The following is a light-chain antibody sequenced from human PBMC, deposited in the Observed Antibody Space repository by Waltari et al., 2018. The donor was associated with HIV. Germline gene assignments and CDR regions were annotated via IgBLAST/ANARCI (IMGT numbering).Light chain of an antibody. CDR2: VNS. V-gene: IGLV1-40*01. CDR1: SSNIGAGYD. J-gene: IGLJ7*01. CDR3: QSYDSSLSGSV. Sequence: QSVLTQPPSVSGAPGQRVTISCTGSSSNIGAGYDVHWYQHLPGTAPKRLIDVNSKRPSGVPDRFSGSKSGTSASLAITGLQAEDEADYYCQSYDSSLSGSVFGGGTQLTVL.